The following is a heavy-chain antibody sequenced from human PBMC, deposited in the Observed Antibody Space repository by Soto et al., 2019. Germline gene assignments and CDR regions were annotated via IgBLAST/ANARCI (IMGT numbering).Heavy chain of an antibody. CDR1: GGSISSGDYY. V-gene: IGHV4-30-4*01. CDR2: IYYSGST. J-gene: IGHJ5*02. D-gene: IGHD3-22*01. CDR3: ARVNGYYDSSGNTNGGWFDP. Sequence: PSETLSLTCTVSGGSISSGDYYWSWIRQPPGKGLEWIGYIYYSGSTYYNPSLKSRVTISIDTSKNQFSLKLSSVTAADTAVYYCARVNGYYDSSGNTNGGWFDPWGQGTLVTVSS.